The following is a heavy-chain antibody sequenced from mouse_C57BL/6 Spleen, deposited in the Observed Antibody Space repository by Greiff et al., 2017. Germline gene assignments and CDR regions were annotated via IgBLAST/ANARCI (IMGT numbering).Heavy chain of an antibody. CDR3: ARVTTVVAPAY. V-gene: IGHV1-81*01. J-gene: IGHJ3*01. CDR1: GYTFTSYG. CDR2: IYPRSGNT. Sequence: QVQLQQSGAELARPGASVKLSCKASGYTFTSYGISWVKQRPGQGLEWIGEIYPRSGNTYYNEKFKGKATLTADKSSSTAYMELRSLTSEDAAVYFCARVTTVVAPAYWGQGTLVTVSA. D-gene: IGHD1-1*01.